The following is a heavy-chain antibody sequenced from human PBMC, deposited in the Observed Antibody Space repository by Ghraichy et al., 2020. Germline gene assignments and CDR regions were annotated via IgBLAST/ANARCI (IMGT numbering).Heavy chain of an antibody. D-gene: IGHD3-22*01. J-gene: IGHJ3*02. V-gene: IGHV4-39*01. Sequence: SETLSLTCTVSGGSISSTSYYWGWSRQPPGKGLEWIGSIYYSGSTSYNPSLKSRVTISVDPSKNQFSLKLSSVTAADTAVYYCARLSGHYYDSSGYYRFMLGAFDIWGQGTMVTVSS. CDR2: IYYSGST. CDR3: ARLSGHYYDSSGYYRFMLGAFDI. CDR1: GGSISSTSYY.